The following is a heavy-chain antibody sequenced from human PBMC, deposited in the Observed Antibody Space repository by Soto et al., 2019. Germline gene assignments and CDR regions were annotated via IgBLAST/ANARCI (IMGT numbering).Heavy chain of an antibody. CDR3: ARGLGITGTNNWFDP. D-gene: IGHD1-7*01. J-gene: IGHJ5*02. V-gene: IGHV1-69*13. CDR2: IIPIFGTA. CDR1: GYTFTGYY. Sequence: SVKVSCKASGYTFTGYYMHWVRQAPGQGLEWMGGIIPIFGTANYAQKFQGRVTITADESTSTAYMELSSLRSEDTAVYYCARGLGITGTNNWFDPWGQGTLVTVSS.